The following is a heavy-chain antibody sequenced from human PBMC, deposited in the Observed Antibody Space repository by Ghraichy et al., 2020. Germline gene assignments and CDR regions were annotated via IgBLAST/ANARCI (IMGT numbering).Heavy chain of an antibody. D-gene: IGHD6-13*01. CDR1: GGSFSGYY. CDR2: INHSGST. J-gene: IGHJ4*02. V-gene: IGHV4-34*01. CDR3: ARGWRYSSSWYY. Sequence: ETLSLTCAVYGGSFSGYYWSWIRQPPGKGLEWIGEINHSGSTNYNPSLKSRVTISVDTSKNQFSLKLSSVTAADTAVYYCARGWRYSSSWYYWGQGTLVTVSS.